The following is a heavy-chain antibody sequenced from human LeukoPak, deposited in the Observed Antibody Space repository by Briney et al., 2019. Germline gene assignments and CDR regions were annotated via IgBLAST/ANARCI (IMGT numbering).Heavy chain of an antibody. CDR2: IRYDGSNK. V-gene: IGHV3-30*02. Sequence: GGSLRLSCAASGFTFSSYGMHWVRQAPGKGLEWVAFIRYDGSNKYYADSVKGRFTISRDNSKNTLYLQMNSLRAEDTAVYYCAKARAYYDSSGYYFNWFDPWGQGTLVTVSS. D-gene: IGHD3-22*01. CDR3: AKARAYYDSSGYYFNWFDP. J-gene: IGHJ5*02. CDR1: GFTFSSYG.